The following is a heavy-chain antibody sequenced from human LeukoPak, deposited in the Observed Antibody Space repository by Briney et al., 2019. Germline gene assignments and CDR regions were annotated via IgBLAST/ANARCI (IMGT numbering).Heavy chain of an antibody. Sequence: ASVKVSCKASGYTFTSYDINWVRQATGQGLEWMGWMNPNSGNTGYAQKFQGRVTMTRDTSISTAYMELSRLRSDDTAVYYCARAKVPMIVVVISDNWFDPWGQGTLVTVSS. CDR1: GYTFTSYD. CDR2: MNPNSGNT. CDR3: ARAKVPMIVVVISDNWFDP. J-gene: IGHJ5*02. V-gene: IGHV1-8*01. D-gene: IGHD3-22*01.